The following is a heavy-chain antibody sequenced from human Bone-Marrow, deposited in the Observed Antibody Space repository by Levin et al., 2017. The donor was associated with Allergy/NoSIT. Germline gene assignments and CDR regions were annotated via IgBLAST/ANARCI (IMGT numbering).Heavy chain of an antibody. Sequence: GGSLRLSCAASGFTFSTYGMHWVRQAPGKGLEWVAIISHDGTYTYFADSIKGRFTISRDNSKNTVFLQMSSLRTEDTAIYYCARSNSYDSGSRYPPGWGDDMDVWGQGTTVTVS. CDR1: GFTFSTYG. D-gene: IGHD3-10*01. CDR2: ISHDGTYT. CDR3: ARSNSYDSGSRYPPGWGDDMDV. V-gene: IGHV3-30*03. J-gene: IGHJ6*02.